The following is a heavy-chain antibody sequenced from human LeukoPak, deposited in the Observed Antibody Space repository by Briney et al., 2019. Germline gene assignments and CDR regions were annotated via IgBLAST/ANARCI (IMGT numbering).Heavy chain of an antibody. V-gene: IGHV4-30-2*01. Sequence: PSQTLSLTCTVSGGSISSGGYYRSWIRQPPGKGLEWIGYIYHSGSTYYNPSLKSRVTISVDRSKNQFSLKLSSVTAADTAVYYCARGRAGQLVFYYFDYWGQGTLVTVSS. CDR3: ARGRAGQLVFYYFDY. D-gene: IGHD6-6*01. J-gene: IGHJ4*02. CDR2: IYHSGST. CDR1: GGSISSGGYY.